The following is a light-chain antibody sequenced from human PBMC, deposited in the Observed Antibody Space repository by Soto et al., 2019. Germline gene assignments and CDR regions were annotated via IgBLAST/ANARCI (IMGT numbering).Light chain of an antibody. J-gene: IGKJ1*01. CDR1: QSVSSSY. Sequence: EIVLTQSPGTLSLSPGERATLSCRASQSVSSSYLAWYQQKPGQAPKFLIYGVSSRATGIPDRFSGSGSGTDFTLTISRLEPEDFAVYYCQQYYSSQWTFGQGTKVEIK. CDR3: QQYYSSQWT. CDR2: GVS. V-gene: IGKV3-20*01.